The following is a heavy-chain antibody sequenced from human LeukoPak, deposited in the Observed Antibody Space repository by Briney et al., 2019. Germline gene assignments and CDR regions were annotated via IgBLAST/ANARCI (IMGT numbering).Heavy chain of an antibody. CDR1: GFTFSSYA. V-gene: IGHV3-30-3*01. CDR3: ARQARIDQTEFDY. CDR2: IASDGSLK. J-gene: IGHJ4*02. D-gene: IGHD1-26*01. Sequence: PGGSLRLSCAASGFTFSSYAMHWVRQAPGKGLEWVAVIASDGSLKFYAHSVEGRFTISRDNSMNTVYLQMNSLRPEDTAAYYCARQARIDQTEFDYWGQGTLVTVSS.